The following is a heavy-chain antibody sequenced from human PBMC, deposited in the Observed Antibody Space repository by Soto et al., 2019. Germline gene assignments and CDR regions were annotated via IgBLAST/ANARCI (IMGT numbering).Heavy chain of an antibody. CDR1: GGSISSNNW. V-gene: IGHV4-4*02. D-gene: IGHD3-10*01. CDR3: ASRGGSGSAWFDP. J-gene: IGHJ5*02. CDR2: IYHSGST. Sequence: SETLSLTCAVSGGSISSNNWWTWVRQPPGKGLEWIGEIYHSGSTKYNPSLNSRVTISVDKSKNQFSLRLSSVTAADTAVYYCASRGGSGSAWFDPWGQGTLVTVSS.